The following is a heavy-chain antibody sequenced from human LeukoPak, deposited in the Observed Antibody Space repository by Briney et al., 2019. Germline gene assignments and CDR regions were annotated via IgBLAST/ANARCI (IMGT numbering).Heavy chain of an antibody. CDR2: IYFSGST. CDR3: ARHQWLGPFDY. CDR1: GGSISSSSHY. Sequence: PLETLSLTCTVFGGSISSSSHYWGCIRQPPGEGLEWIGSIYFSGSTYYSPSLKSRVTISVDPSTNQFSLKLTSVTAADTAVYYCARHQWLGPFDYCGQGTLVTVSS. D-gene: IGHD6-19*01. V-gene: IGHV4-39*01. J-gene: IGHJ4*02.